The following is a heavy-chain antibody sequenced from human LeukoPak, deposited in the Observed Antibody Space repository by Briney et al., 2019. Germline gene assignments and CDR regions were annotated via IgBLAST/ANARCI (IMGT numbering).Heavy chain of an antibody. V-gene: IGHV3-20*04. D-gene: IGHD3-22*01. J-gene: IGHJ4*02. CDR2: INWNGGST. CDR1: GFTFDDYG. Sequence: TGGSLRLSCAASGFTFDDYGTSWVRQAPGKGLEWVSGINWNGGSTGYADSVKGRFTISRDNAKNSLYLQMNSLRAEDTALYYCARAGVYYYDSSGYYVFDDWGQGTLVTVSS. CDR3: ARAGVYYYDSSGYYVFDD.